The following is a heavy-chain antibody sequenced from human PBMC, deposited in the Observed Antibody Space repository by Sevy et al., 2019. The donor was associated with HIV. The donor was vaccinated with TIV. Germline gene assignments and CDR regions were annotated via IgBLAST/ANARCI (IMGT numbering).Heavy chain of an antibody. D-gene: IGHD6-13*01. CDR2: IYSGGST. Sequence: GGSLRLSCAASGFTVSSNYMSWVRQAPGKGLEWVSVIYSGGSTYYADSVKGRFTISRDNSKNPLYLQMNSLRAEDTAVYYCARGGGYSSSWYGGAGYWGQGTLVTVSS. J-gene: IGHJ4*02. V-gene: IGHV3-53*01. CDR1: GFTVSSNY. CDR3: ARGGGYSSSWYGGAGY.